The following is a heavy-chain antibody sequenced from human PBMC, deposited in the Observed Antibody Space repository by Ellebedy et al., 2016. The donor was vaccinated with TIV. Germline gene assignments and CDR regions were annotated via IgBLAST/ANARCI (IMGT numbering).Heavy chain of an antibody. CDR1: GASINSSY. Sequence: SQTLSLTCAVSGASINSSYWPWIRQPPGKALEWIGHSYHSGIPFYSPSLKSRVSISIDTSKNQFSLKLRSVTAADTAVYYCATEAVAGSLVIYWGQGTLVTVSS. J-gene: IGHJ4*02. V-gene: IGHV4-59*01. CDR2: SYHSGIP. D-gene: IGHD6-19*01. CDR3: ATEAVAGSLVIY.